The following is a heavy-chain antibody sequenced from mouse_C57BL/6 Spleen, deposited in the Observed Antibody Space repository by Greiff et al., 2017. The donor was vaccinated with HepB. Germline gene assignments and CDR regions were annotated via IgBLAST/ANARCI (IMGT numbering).Heavy chain of an antibody. CDR1: GYSITSGYY. V-gene: IGHV3-6*01. CDR3: ARGGLFGDYFDY. D-gene: IGHD1-1*01. CDR2: ISYDGSI. Sequence: DVKLQESGPGLVKPSQSLSLTCSVTGYSITSGYYWNWIRQFPGNKLEWMGYISYDGSINYNPSLKNRISITRDTSKNQFFLKLNSVTTEDTATYYCARGGLFGDYFDYCGQGTTLTVSS. J-gene: IGHJ2*01.